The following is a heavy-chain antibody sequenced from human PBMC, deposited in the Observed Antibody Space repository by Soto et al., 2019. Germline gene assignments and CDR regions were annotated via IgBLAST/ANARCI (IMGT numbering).Heavy chain of an antibody. J-gene: IGHJ5*01. V-gene: IGHV1-46*01. CDR2: INPNGGST. D-gene: IGHD3-10*01. Sequence: ASGKLSCQAPGETFTSYYMHWVRQAPGHGLEWMGVINPNGGSTRFAQKFQGRVTMTRDTSTSTVYMELRGLTSEDTAVYYCAGSSGGVDGIIIEETDWFSSCGQGTLVTGSA. CDR1: GETFTSYY. CDR3: AGSSGGVDGIIIEETDWFSS.